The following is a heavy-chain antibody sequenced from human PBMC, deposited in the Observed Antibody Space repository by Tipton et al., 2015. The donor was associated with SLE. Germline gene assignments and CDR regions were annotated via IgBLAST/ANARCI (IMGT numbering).Heavy chain of an antibody. CDR2: IYYSGST. V-gene: IGHV4-61*01. CDR1: GGSISSSSYY. CDR3: ARAGAGTSAFDY. J-gene: IGHJ4*02. Sequence: TLSLTCTVSGGSISSSSYYWSWIRQPPGKGLEWIGYIYYSGSTNYNPSLKSRVTISVDTSKNQFSLKLSSVTAADTAVYYCARAGAGTSAFDYWGQGTLVTVSS. D-gene: IGHD1-7*01.